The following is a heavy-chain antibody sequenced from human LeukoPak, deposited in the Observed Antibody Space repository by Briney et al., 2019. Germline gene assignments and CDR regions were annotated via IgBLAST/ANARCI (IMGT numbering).Heavy chain of an antibody. Sequence: SETLSLTCTVSGGSISSYYWSWIRQPPGKGLEWIGYIYSSGSTNYSPSLKSRVTISVDTSKNQFSLKLSSVTAADTAVYYCARHDQWLGYFDYWGQGTLVTVSS. V-gene: IGHV4-59*08. D-gene: IGHD6-19*01. CDR3: ARHDQWLGYFDY. CDR2: IYSSGST. J-gene: IGHJ4*02. CDR1: GGSISSYY.